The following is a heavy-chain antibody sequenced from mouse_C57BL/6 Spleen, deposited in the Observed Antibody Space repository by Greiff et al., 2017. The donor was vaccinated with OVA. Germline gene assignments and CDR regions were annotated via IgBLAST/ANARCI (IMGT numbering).Heavy chain of an antibody. CDR1: GYTFTTYP. J-gene: IGHJ2*01. Sequence: VKLMESGAELVKPGASVKMSCKASGYTFTTYPIEWMKQNHGKSLEWIGNFHPYNDDTKYNEKFKGKATLTVEKSSSTVYLELSRLTSDDSAVYYCARRTAQASGGFDYWGQGTTLTVSS. V-gene: IGHV1-47*01. CDR2: FHPYNDDT. D-gene: IGHD3-2*02. CDR3: ARRTAQASGGFDY.